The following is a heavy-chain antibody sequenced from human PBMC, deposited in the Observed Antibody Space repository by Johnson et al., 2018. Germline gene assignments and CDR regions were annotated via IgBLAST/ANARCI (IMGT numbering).Heavy chain of an antibody. Sequence: EVQLVESGGGLVQPGRSLRLSCAASGFTFDDYAMHWVRQAPGKGLEWVSGIRWNSGSIGYADSVKGRFTISRDNAKNSLYLQMSSLRAGDTAFDYCAKAAHRPGIAVAGTVDFQHWGQGTLVTVSS. CDR2: IRWNSGSI. V-gene: IGHV3-9*01. D-gene: IGHD6-19*01. CDR1: GFTFDDYA. CDR3: AKAAHRPGIAVAGTVDFQH. J-gene: IGHJ1*01.